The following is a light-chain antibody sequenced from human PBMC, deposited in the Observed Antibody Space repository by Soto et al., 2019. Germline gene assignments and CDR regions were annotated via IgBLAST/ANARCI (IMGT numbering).Light chain of an antibody. CDR1: QSVSSSY. CDR3: QQYGSSPQT. CDR2: GAS. J-gene: IGKJ3*01. V-gene: IGKV3-20*01. Sequence: EIWLTQSPGTLSLSPGERATLSCTASQSVSSSYLAWYQQKPGQAPRLLIYGASSRATGIPDRFSGSGSGIDFTLTISRLEPEDFAVYYCQQYGSSPQTFGPGTKVDIK.